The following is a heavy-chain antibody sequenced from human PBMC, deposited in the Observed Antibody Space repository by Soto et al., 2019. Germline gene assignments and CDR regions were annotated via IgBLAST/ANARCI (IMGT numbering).Heavy chain of an antibody. Sequence: SGPTLVNPTQTLTLTCTFSGFSLSTAGVAIGWVRQSPGKALEWLALIYWNDDERFSPSLKTRLTITRDTSKSQVALTLTNMDPMDTATYFCAHSAGGYGIIYFDYWGQGIPVTVSS. D-gene: IGHD5-12*01. V-gene: IGHV2-5*01. CDR3: AHSAGGYGIIYFDY. J-gene: IGHJ4*02. CDR2: IYWNDDE. CDR1: GFSLSTAGVA.